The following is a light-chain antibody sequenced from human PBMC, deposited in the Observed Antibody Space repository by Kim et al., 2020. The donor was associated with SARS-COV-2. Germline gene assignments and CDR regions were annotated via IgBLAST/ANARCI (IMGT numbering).Light chain of an antibody. CDR1: SLRSYS. CDR2: GKN. Sequence: SSELTQDPAVSVALGQTVRITCQGDSLRSYSASWYQQRPGQAPVRVLYGKNNRPSGIPDRFSGSSSGNTASLTITGAQAEDEADYCCNSWDSSGNRGVFGGGTQLTVL. V-gene: IGLV3-19*02. CDR3: NSWDSSGNRGV. J-gene: IGLJ2*01.